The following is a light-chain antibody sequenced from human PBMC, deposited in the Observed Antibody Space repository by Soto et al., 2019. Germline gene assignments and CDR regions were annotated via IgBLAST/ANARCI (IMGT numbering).Light chain of an antibody. CDR3: DQHGNWPALT. CDR2: DAS. J-gene: IGKJ4*01. Sequence: EIVLTQSPATLSLSPGERATLSCRASQSVGGYLDRYQQKPGQAPRLLIYDASNSATGIPSRFSGSGSGTAVALTISRLEAAELAVYYCDQHGNWPALTGGGGTKVEIK. V-gene: IGKV3-11*01. CDR1: QSVGGY.